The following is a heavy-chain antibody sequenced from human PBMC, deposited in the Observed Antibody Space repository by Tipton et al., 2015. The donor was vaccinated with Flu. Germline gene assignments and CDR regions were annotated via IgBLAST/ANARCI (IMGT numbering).Heavy chain of an antibody. D-gene: IGHD1-26*01. Sequence: LRLSCTVSGGSIGVTTYYWGWIRQPPGKGLEYIGSVYYTGGTYFNPSLRSRVTVSIDTSKKQFSLKLNSVTAADTAVYFCAREGRNSGGLDYWGQGTLVTVSS. J-gene: IGHJ4*02. CDR1: GGSIGVTTYY. V-gene: IGHV4-39*07. CDR3: AREGRNSGGLDY. CDR2: VYYTGGT.